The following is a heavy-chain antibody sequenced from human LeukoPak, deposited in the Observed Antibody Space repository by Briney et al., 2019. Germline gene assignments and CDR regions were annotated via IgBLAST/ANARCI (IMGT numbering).Heavy chain of an antibody. CDR1: GFTFSDYY. J-gene: IGHJ4*02. CDR2: ISSSGSTI. D-gene: IGHD3-3*01. CDR3: ASQGYYDFWSGYYNY. V-gene: IGHV3-11*04. Sequence: GGSLRLSCAASGFTFSDYYMSWHRQAPGKGLEGVSYISSSGSTIYYADSMKGRFTISRDNAKNSLYLQMNSLRAEDTAVYYCASQGYYDFWSGYYNYWGQGTLVTVSS.